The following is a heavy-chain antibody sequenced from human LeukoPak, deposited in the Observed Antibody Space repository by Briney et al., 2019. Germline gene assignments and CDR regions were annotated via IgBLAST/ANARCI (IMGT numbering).Heavy chain of an antibody. J-gene: IGHJ3*02. CDR2: IYYSGTT. V-gene: IGHV4-59*12. D-gene: IGHD4-17*01. CDR3: ARLLCTVTTCGAFDI. Sequence: SETLSLTCTVSSDSISSYYWSWIRQPPGKGLEWIGYIYYSGTTKYNPSLKSRVTISVDRSKNQFSLKLSSVTAADTAVYYCARLLCTVTTCGAFDIWGQGTMVTVSS. CDR1: SDSISSYY.